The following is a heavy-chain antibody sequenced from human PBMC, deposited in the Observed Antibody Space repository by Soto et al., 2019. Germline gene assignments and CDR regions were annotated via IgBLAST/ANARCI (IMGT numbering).Heavy chain of an antibody. Sequence: EVQLVESGGGLVQPGGSLRLSCVASGFTLSSYWMSWVRQAPGKGLEWVANIKQAGSEKYYVDSVKGRFTISRDNAKHSLYLQMNSLRPEDTAVYYCARGYWYLDLWGRGTLVTVSS. V-gene: IGHV3-7*01. CDR3: ARGYWYLDL. J-gene: IGHJ2*01. CDR2: IKQAGSEK. CDR1: GFTLSSYW.